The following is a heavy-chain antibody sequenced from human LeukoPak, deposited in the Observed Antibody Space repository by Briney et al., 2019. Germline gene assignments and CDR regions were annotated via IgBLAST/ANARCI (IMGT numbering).Heavy chain of an antibody. CDR1: GGSISSSSW. Sequence: PSETLSLTCAVSGGSISSSSWWSWVRQPPGKGLEWIGEIYHSGSTNYNPSLKSRVTISVDTSKNQFSLKLSSVTAADTAVYYCARQGMTTVTTDGVYWGQGTLVTVSS. J-gene: IGHJ4*02. CDR2: IYHSGST. D-gene: IGHD4-17*01. CDR3: ARQGMTTVTTDGVY. V-gene: IGHV4-4*02.